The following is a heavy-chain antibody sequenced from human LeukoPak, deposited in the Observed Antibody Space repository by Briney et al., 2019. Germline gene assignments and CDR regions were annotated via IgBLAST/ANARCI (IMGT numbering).Heavy chain of an antibody. CDR2: ISSNGGST. Sequence: PGGSLRLSCAASGFTFSSCAMHWVRQAPGKGLEYVSAISSNGGSTYYANSVKGRFTISRDNSKNTLYLQMGSLRAEDMAVYYCAREGKSSSWSYYYYYYYMDVWGKGPTVTVSS. D-gene: IGHD6-13*01. CDR1: GFTFSSCA. J-gene: IGHJ6*03. V-gene: IGHV3-64*01. CDR3: AREGKSSSWSYYYYYYYMDV.